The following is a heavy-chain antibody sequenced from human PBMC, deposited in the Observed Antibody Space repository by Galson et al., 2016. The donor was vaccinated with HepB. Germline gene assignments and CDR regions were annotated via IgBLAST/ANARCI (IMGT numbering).Heavy chain of an antibody. V-gene: IGHV4-39*02. D-gene: IGHD6-19*01. CDR2: MYYGANT. J-gene: IGHJ3*01. CDR1: GVSISSSTYY. CDR3: ARKQSLKAFNL. Sequence: ETLSLTCTVSGVSISSSTYYWGWICQPPGKGLEWIGSGSMYYGANTSYNPSLKSRVTISVDTSQTHVSLKLTSVTAADTAVYFCARKQSLKAFNLWGQGTTVTVSS.